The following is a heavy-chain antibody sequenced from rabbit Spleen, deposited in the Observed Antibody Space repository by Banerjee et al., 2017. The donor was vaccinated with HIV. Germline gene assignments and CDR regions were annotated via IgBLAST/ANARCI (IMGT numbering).Heavy chain of an antibody. CDR1: GIDFTNYY. CDR3: AIATMTMVITDL. Sequence: QEQLTETGGGLVQPGGSLTLSCKASGIDFTNYYISWVRQAPGKGLEWIACINASTGKPVYATWASGRFTISRTSSTTVTLRMTSLTAADRATYFCAIATMTMVITDLWGQGTLVTVS. D-gene: IGHD2-1*01. V-gene: IGHV1S45*01. J-gene: IGHJ4*01. CDR2: INASTGKP.